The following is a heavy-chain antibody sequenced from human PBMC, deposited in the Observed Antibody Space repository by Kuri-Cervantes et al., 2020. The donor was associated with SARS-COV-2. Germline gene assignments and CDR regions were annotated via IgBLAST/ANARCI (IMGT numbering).Heavy chain of an antibody. CDR2: INPSGGST. CDR1: GYTFTSYY. J-gene: IGHJ4*02. Sequence: ASVKVSCKASGYTFTSYYMHWVRQAPGQGLEWMGIINPSGGSTSYAQKFQGRVTMTRDTSTSTAYMELRSLRSDDTAVYYCARALFGQLTPSWTIDYWGQGTLVTVSS. D-gene: IGHD2-2*01. V-gene: IGHV1-46*01. CDR3: ARALFGQLTPSWTIDY.